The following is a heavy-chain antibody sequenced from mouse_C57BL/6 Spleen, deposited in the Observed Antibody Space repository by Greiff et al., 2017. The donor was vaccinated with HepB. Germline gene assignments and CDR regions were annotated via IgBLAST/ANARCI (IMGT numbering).Heavy chain of an antibody. CDR3: ARLRYYGSNAMDY. Sequence: VQLQQSGPELVKPGASVKIPCKASGYTLTDYNMDWVKKSHGKSLEWIGDINPNNGGTIYNQKFKGKATLTVDKSSSTAYMELRSLTSEDTAVYYCARLRYYGSNAMDYWGQGTSVTVSS. V-gene: IGHV1-18*01. CDR1: GYTLTDYN. CDR2: INPNNGGT. D-gene: IGHD1-1*01. J-gene: IGHJ4*01.